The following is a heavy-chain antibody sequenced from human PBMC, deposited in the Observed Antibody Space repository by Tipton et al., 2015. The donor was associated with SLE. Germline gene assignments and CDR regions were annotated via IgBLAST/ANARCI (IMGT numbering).Heavy chain of an antibody. D-gene: IGHD3-3*01. CDR2: IASRGNT. CDR3: ARLVPPYYEFWSGFLVARRFDP. J-gene: IGHJ5*02. Sequence: TLSLTCTVSGGSISSINYFWGWIRQPPGKGLEWIGAIASRGNTYYNPSLKSRVTVSLDRPKSQFSLKLRSVTAADTAVYYCARLVPPYYEFWSGFLVARRFDPWGQGTLVIVSS. CDR1: GGSISSINYF. V-gene: IGHV4-39*07.